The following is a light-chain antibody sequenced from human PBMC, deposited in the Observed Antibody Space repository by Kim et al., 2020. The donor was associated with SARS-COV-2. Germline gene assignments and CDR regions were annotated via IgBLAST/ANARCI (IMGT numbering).Light chain of an antibody. CDR3: QKYNTAPWT. CDR1: KGISTY. Sequence: APVRDGVTISCRASKGISTYLAWYQQKPVQAPNLLIYAESALQFGVSSRFTGSGSGTDFTLTISDLQPEDVATYYCQKYNTAPWTFGHGTKVEIK. CDR2: AES. J-gene: IGKJ1*01. V-gene: IGKV1-27*01.